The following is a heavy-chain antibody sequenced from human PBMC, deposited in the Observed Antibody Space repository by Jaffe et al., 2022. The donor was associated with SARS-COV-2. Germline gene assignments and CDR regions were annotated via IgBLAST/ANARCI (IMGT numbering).Heavy chain of an antibody. J-gene: IGHJ6*03. CDR1: GGSFSGYY. V-gene: IGHV4-34*01. Sequence: QVQLQQWGAGLLKPSETLSLTCAVYGGSFSGYYWSWIRQPPGKGLEWIGEINHSGSTNYNPSLKSRVTISVDTSKNQFSLKLSSVTAADTAVYYCARYYYGSGKRLHYMDVWGKGTTVTVSS. CDR2: INHSGST. CDR3: ARYYYGSGKRLHYMDV. D-gene: IGHD3-10*01.